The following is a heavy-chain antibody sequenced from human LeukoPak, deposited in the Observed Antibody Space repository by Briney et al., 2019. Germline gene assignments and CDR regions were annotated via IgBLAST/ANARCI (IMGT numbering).Heavy chain of an antibody. V-gene: IGHV3-23*01. D-gene: IGHD6-13*01. J-gene: IGHJ4*02. CDR2: ISGSGGST. CDR1: GFTFSSYA. CDR3: AKDHGSWYVSELYFYY. Sequence: PGGSLRHSRAASGFTFSSYAMSWVRQAPGKGLEGVSAISGSGGSTYYADSVKGRFTISRDNSKNTLYLQMNSLRAEDTAVYYCAKDHGSWYVSELYFYYWGQGTLVTVSS.